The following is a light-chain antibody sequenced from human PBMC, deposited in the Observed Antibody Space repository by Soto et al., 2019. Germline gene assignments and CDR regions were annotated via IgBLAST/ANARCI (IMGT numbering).Light chain of an antibody. CDR1: SSNIGAGYD. J-gene: IGLJ1*01. V-gene: IGLV1-40*01. CDR3: QSYDSSLSGSGV. Sequence: QSVLTQPPSVSGAPGQRVTISCTGSSSNIGAGYDVHWYQQLPGTAPKLLIYGNSNRPSGVPDRFSGSKSGTSASLAITGLQAEDEADYYCQSYDSSLSGSGVFGTGTKGT. CDR2: GNS.